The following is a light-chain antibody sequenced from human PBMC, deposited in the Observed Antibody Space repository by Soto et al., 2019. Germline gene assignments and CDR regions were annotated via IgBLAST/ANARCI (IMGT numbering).Light chain of an antibody. J-gene: IGLJ1*01. Sequence: QSALTQPASVSGSPGQSITISCTGTSSDVGGYNYVSWYQQHPGKAPKLMIYDVSNRPSGVSNRFSGSKSVNTASLTISGLQAEDEADYYCSSYTSSSTHYVFGPGTKLTVL. CDR2: DVS. CDR1: SSDVGGYNY. V-gene: IGLV2-14*01. CDR3: SSYTSSSTHYV.